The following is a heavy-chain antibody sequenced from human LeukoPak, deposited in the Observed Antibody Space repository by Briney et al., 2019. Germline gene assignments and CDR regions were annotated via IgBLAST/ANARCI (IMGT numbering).Heavy chain of an antibody. CDR1: AYTFTDYY. CDR3: ATTSGYFYY. D-gene: IGHD1-26*01. V-gene: IGHV1-2*06. CDR2: INPSSGDT. J-gene: IGHJ4*02. Sequence: GASVKVSCKASAYTFTDYYVHWVRQAPGQGLEWMGRINPSSGDTNYAQNFQGRVIMTRDTSISTAYMELSRLRSDDTAVYYCATTSGYFYYWGQGTLVTVSS.